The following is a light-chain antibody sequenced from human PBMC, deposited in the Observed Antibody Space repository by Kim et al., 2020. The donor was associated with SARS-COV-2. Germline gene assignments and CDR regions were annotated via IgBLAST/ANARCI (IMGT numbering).Light chain of an antibody. J-gene: IGKJ2*01. CDR1: GCVHTD. V-gene: IGKV3-15*01. CDR2: DAY. CDR3: QQSNKWPYT. Sequence: VSPGDKVPLHCRSGGCVHTDLAWEQPTPGQEPRVLIYDAYSRANGIPAQCSGSGSGTEFTLTISRLQSEDFAVYYCQQSNKWPYTFGQGTKLEI.